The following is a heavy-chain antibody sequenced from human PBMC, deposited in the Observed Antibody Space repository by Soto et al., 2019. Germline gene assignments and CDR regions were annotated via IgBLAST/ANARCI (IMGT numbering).Heavy chain of an antibody. D-gene: IGHD5-12*01. J-gene: IGHJ4*02. Sequence: QVQLQESGPGLVKPSGTLSLTCAVSGGSISSNNWWSWVRQPPGKGLEWIGEIHHSGSANYSPSLKSRVTILVDKSKNQLSLRLSSVTAADTAVYYCARYYSGQRYFVYWGQGTLVTVSS. CDR3: ARYYSGQRYFVY. V-gene: IGHV4-4*02. CDR2: IHHSGSA. CDR1: GGSISSNNW.